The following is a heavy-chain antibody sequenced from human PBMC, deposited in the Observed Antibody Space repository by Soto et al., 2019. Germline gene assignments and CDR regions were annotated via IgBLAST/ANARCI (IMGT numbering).Heavy chain of an antibody. J-gene: IGHJ6*03. CDR3: ARYVDFWSGYYNGYYYYYMDV. CDR2: ISGSGGGT. CDR1: GFTFSSYA. Sequence: GGSLRLSCAASGFTFSSYAMSWVRQAPGEGLEWVSAISGSGGGTYYADSVKGRFTISRDNSKNTLYLQMNSLRAEDTAIYYCARYVDFWSGYYNGYYYYYMDVWGKGTTVTVSS. V-gene: IGHV3-23*01. D-gene: IGHD3-3*01.